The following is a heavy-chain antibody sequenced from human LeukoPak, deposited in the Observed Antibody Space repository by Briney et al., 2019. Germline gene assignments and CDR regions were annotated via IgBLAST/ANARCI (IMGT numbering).Heavy chain of an antibody. Sequence: GGSLRLSCVASGFTFSPHYMDWVRQSPGQGLEWVGLIRNKADGYTTIYAASVKGRFTISRDDSKNSVYLQMDSLKTEDTAVYYFGDLGSKGKEQWGQGTLVTVSS. CDR3: GDLGSKGKEQ. D-gene: IGHD1/OR15-1a*01. V-gene: IGHV3-72*01. CDR2: IRNKADGYTT. J-gene: IGHJ4*02. CDR1: GFTFSPHY.